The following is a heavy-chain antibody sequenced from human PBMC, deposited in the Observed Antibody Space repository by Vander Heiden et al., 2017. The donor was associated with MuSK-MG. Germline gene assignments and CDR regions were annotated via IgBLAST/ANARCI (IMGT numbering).Heavy chain of an antibody. CDR2: VSDNGFNT. D-gene: IGHD1-26*01. V-gene: IGHV3-23*01. CDR1: GFTFSNHA. Sequence: EVQLLESGGGMVQPGGSLRLSCAASGFTFSNHAMSWVRQAPGQGLEWVSLVSDNGFNTYYADSVKGRFTISRDNSKNTLYRQMNTLRADDTAVYYCAKDPGKYYQYFPHCGQGTLVTVSS. J-gene: IGHJ1*01. CDR3: AKDPGKYYQYFPH.